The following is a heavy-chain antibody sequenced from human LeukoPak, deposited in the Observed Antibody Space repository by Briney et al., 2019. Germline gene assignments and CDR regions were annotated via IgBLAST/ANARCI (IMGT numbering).Heavy chain of an antibody. CDR2: IDLNGNHI. V-gene: IGHV3-21*01. Sequence: GGSLRLSCVGSGCPFSSYSMNWVRQAPGKGLECVSSIDLNGNHINYADSVKDRFTISRDNAKNSLFLQMDSLRVEDTAVYYCARDRGLGLPNWFTSWGQGTLVTVSS. CDR3: ARDRGLGLPNWFTS. J-gene: IGHJ5*01. D-gene: IGHD2-15*01. CDR1: GCPFSSYS.